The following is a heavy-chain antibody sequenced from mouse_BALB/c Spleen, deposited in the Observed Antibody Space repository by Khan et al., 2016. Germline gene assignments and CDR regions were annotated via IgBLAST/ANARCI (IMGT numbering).Heavy chain of an antibody. CDR3: ARTLLRLYYFDY. CDR1: GYSITSDYA. CDR2: ISYSGST. J-gene: IGHJ2*01. V-gene: IGHV3-2*02. D-gene: IGHD1-2*01. Sequence: VQLKQSGPGLVKPSQSLSLTCTVTGYSITSDYAWNWIRQFPGNKLEWMGYISYSGSTSYNPSLNSRISITRDTSKNQFFLQLNSVTTEDTATYYCARTLLRLYYFDYWGQGTTLTVSS.